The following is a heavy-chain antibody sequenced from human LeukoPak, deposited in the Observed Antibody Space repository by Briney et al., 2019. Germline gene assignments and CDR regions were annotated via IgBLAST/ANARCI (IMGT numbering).Heavy chain of an antibody. CDR1: GYSISSGYF. Sequence: PSETLSLTCTVSGYSISSGYFWGWIRQPPGKGLEWIGTIYNSGSTYYNASLESRATISVDTSKNQFSLKLSSVTAADTAVYYCARAYSSSWYFNWFDPWGQGTLVTVSS. J-gene: IGHJ5*02. D-gene: IGHD6-13*01. CDR3: ARAYSSSWYFNWFDP. CDR2: IYNSGST. V-gene: IGHV4-38-2*02.